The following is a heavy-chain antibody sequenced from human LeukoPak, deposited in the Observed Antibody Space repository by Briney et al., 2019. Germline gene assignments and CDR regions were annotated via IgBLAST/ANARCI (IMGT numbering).Heavy chain of an antibody. CDR1: GFSFSSYA. D-gene: IGHD3-9*01. Sequence: GGSLRLSCAASGFSFSSYAMSWVRQAPGKGLEWVXXXXXXXXXXXXXXXVKGRFTISRDNSKNTLYLQMNSLRAEDTAVYYCAKAETRRLRYFDWLSPRPYYYYGMDVWGQGTTVTVSS. J-gene: IGHJ6*02. CDR2: XXXXXXXX. V-gene: IGHV3-23*01. CDR3: AKAETRRLRYFDWLSPRPYYYYGMDV.